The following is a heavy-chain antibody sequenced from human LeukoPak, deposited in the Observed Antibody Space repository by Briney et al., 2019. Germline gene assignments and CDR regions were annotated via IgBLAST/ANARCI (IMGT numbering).Heavy chain of an antibody. CDR1: GFTFSSYA. CDR3: AKDTQAYYYDSSGYWGPPANDAFDI. D-gene: IGHD3-22*01. V-gene: IGHV3-23*01. Sequence: GGSLRLSCAASGFTFSSYAMSWVRQAPGKGLEWVSAISGSGGSTYYADSVKGRFTISRDNSKNTLYLQMNSLRAEDTAVYYCAKDTQAYYYDSSGYWGPPANDAFDIWGQGTMVTVSS. J-gene: IGHJ3*02. CDR2: ISGSGGST.